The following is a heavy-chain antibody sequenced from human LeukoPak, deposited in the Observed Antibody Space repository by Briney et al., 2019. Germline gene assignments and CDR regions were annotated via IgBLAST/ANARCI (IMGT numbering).Heavy chain of an antibody. V-gene: IGHV4-38-2*01. CDR1: GYSISNGYY. CDR3: ARQHDSYYYYYIDV. J-gene: IGHJ6*03. Sequence: SETLSLTCAVSGYSISNGYYWVWIRQPPGRGLERIGSLYHSDSAYYNTSLRSRVSMSVDTSKNQFSLTLSFVTAADTAVYYCARQHDSYYYYYIDVWGSGTTVTVSS. CDR2: LYHSDSA.